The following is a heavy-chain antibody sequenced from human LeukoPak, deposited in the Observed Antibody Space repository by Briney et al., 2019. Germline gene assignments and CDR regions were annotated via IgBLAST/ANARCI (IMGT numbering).Heavy chain of an antibody. J-gene: IGHJ4*02. CDR1: GFTVSSNY. D-gene: IGHD6-19*01. V-gene: IGHV3-53*01. CDR3: TKLKGWYGEGFFDY. Sequence: GGSLRLSCAASGFTVSSNYMSWVRQPAGKGLEWVSVLYSGGATFYADSVKGRFTISRDTSRNTLYLQMNDLRADDTAVYYCTKLKGWYGEGFFDYWGQGTLVTVSS. CDR2: LYSGGAT.